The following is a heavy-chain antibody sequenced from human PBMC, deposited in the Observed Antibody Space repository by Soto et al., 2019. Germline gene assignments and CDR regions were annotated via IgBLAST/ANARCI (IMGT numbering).Heavy chain of an antibody. D-gene: IGHD4-17*01. Sequence: SETLSLTCTVSGGSISSYYWSWIRQPPGKGLEWIGYIYYSGSTNYNPSLKSRVTISVDTSKNQFSLKLSSVTAADTAVYYCARGSNYGDYVYYYYMDVWGKGTTVTVS. CDR3: ARGSNYGDYVYYYYMDV. J-gene: IGHJ6*03. CDR2: IYYSGST. V-gene: IGHV4-59*08. CDR1: GGSISSYY.